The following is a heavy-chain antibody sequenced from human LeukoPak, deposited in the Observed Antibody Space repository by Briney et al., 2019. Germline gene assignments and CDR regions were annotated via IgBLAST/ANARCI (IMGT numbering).Heavy chain of an antibody. Sequence: LETLSLTCTVSSASIRSSNYYWGWIRQPPGKGLEWIGSIYYNGNTYYNPSLKSRVTISVDTSKNQFSLKLNSVTAADTAVYFCGRLDDYDYSAWWGQGILVTVSS. D-gene: IGHD3-22*01. CDR2: IYYNGNT. J-gene: IGHJ4*02. V-gene: IGHV4-39*01. CDR3: GRLDDYDYSAW. CDR1: SASIRSSNYY.